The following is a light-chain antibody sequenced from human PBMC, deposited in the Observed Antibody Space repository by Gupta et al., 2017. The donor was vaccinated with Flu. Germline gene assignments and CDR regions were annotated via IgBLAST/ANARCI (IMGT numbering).Light chain of an antibody. J-gene: IGLJ2*01. CDR1: NIGSKS. CDR2: EDR. Sequence: SYALTQTPSVSVAPGQTAEITCGGDNIGSKSVHWYQQKPGEAPVLVVYEDRDRPSGIPERFSGSNSGNTAALTISRAEAGDEADYYCQVWHSGTKSVVFGGGTKLTVL. V-gene: IGLV3-21*02. CDR3: QVWHSGTKSVV.